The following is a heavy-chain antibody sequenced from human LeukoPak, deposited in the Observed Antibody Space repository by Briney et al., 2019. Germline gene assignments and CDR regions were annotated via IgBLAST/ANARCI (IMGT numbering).Heavy chain of an antibody. CDR2: INPSGGST. D-gene: IGHD1-26*01. CDR3: ARLPVGATSWTDY. J-gene: IGHJ4*02. Sequence: ASVKVSCKASGYTFTSYYAHWVRQAPGQGLEWMGIINPSGGSTSYAQKFQGRVTMTRDMSTGTVYMELSSLRSEDTAVYYCARLPVGATSWTDYWGQGTLVTVSS. V-gene: IGHV1-46*01. CDR1: GYTFTSYY.